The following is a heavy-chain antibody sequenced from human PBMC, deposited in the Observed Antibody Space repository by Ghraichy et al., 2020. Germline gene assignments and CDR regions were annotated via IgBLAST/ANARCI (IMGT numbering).Heavy chain of an antibody. Sequence: SQTLSLTCTVSGGSISTYYWNWIRQPPGKGLEWIGYIYYTGITNYNPSLESRVTMSVDTSWNQFTLQLTSLTAADTALYYCVRGRSSSYYGFDYWGQGTLVTVSS. CDR1: GGSISTYY. V-gene: IGHV4-59*01. CDR2: IYYTGIT. D-gene: IGHD6-13*01. CDR3: VRGRSSSYYGFDY. J-gene: IGHJ4*02.